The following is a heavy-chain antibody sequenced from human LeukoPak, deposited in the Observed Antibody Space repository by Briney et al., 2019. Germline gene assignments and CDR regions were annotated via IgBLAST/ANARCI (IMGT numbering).Heavy chain of an antibody. J-gene: IGHJ4*02. CDR1: GGSISSYY. D-gene: IGHD2-21*01. CDR3: ARNSVAMHDY. Sequence: NPSETLSLTCTVSGGSISSYYWSWIRQPPGQGLEWIGYIYYSGSTNYNPSLKSRVTISVDTSKNQFSLKLSSVTAADTAVYYCARNSVAMHDYWGQGTLVTVSS. CDR2: IYYSGST. V-gene: IGHV4-59*08.